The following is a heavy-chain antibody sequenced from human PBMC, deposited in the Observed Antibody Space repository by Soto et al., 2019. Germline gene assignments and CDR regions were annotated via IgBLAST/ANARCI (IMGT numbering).Heavy chain of an antibody. CDR2: INHSGST. CDR3: ARGTHYYGSGSYYRGYYYYYGMDV. V-gene: IGHV4-34*01. CDR1: GGSFSGYY. Sequence: QVQLQQWGAGLLKPSETLSLTCAVYGGSFSGYYWSWIRQPPGKGLEWIGEINHSGSTNYNPSLKSRVTISVDTSMNQFSLKLSSVTAADTAVYYCARGTHYYGSGSYYRGYYYYYGMDVWGQGTTVTVSS. J-gene: IGHJ6*02. D-gene: IGHD3-10*01.